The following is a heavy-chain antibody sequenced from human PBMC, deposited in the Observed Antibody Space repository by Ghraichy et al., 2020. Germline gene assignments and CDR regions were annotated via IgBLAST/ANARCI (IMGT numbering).Heavy chain of an antibody. CDR2: INTDGTTT. V-gene: IGHV3-74*01. D-gene: IGHD6-19*01. CDR1: GFTFSSHW. J-gene: IGHJ4*02. Sequence: LSLTCVGSGFTFSSHWMHWVRQVPGNRLVWVSRINTDGTTTNYADSVKGRFTISRDNAKNTVYLQMNSLRDEDTAVYYCARGFVVSGTAVAGTDSWGQGTQVTVSS. CDR3: ARGFVVSGTAVAGTDS.